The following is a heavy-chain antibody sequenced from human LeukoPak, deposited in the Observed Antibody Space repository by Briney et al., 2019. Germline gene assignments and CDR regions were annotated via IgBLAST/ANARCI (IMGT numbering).Heavy chain of an antibody. Sequence: PSETLSLTCAVYGGSFSGYYWSWIRQPPGKGLEWIGEINHSGSTNYNPSLKSRVTISVETSKNQFSLKPSSVTAADTAVYYCARRGRIAVAGTKFDYWGQGTLVTVSS. CDR2: INHSGST. V-gene: IGHV4-34*01. CDR1: GGSFSGYY. D-gene: IGHD6-19*01. J-gene: IGHJ4*02. CDR3: ARRGRIAVAGTKFDY.